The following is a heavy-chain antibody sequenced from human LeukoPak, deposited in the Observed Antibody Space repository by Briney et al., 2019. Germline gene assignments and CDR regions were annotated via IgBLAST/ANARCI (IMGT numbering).Heavy chain of an antibody. CDR2: INPNRGGT. V-gene: IGHV1-2*02. CDR1: GYPFTDYY. Sequence: ASVKVSCKASGYPFTDYYMHWVRQAPGQGLEWMGWINPNRGGTDYAQKFQGRVTMTRDASISTAYMELSRLRYDDTAVYYCASGYRFRNWGQGTLVTVSS. CDR3: ASGYRFRN. D-gene: IGHD5-18*01. J-gene: IGHJ4*02.